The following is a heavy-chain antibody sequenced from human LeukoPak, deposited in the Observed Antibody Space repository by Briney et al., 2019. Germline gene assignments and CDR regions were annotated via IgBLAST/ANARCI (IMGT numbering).Heavy chain of an antibody. V-gene: IGHV1-18*01. CDR1: GYTFTSYG. D-gene: IGHD6-13*01. CDR3: ARTPSTSETAAGSFDY. CDR2: ISAYNGNT. J-gene: IGHJ4*02. Sequence: ASVKVSCKASGYTFTSYGISWVRQAPGQGLEWMGWISAYNGNTNYAQKLQGRVTMTTDTSTSTAYMDLRSLRSDDTAVYYCARTPSTSETAAGSFDYWGQGTLVTVSS.